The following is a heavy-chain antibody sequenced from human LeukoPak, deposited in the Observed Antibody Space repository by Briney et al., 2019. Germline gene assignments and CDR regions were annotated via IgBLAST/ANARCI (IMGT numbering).Heavy chain of an antibody. J-gene: IGHJ4*02. V-gene: IGHV3-30-3*01. CDR3: AREWVAVARTAGYFDY. CDR2: ISYDGSNK. Sequence: PGGSLRLSCAASGFTFRSYPMHWVRQAPGKGLEWVAVISYDGSNKYYADSVKGRFTISRDNSKNTLYLQMNSLRAEDTAVYYCAREWVAVARTAGYFDYWGQGTLVTVSS. CDR1: GFTFRSYP. D-gene: IGHD6-19*01.